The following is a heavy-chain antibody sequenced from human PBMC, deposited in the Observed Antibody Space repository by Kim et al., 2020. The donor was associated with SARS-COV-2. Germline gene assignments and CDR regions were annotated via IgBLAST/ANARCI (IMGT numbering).Heavy chain of an antibody. J-gene: IGHJ4*02. CDR1: GFTFSSYS. CDR2: ISYDGSNK. V-gene: IGHV3-30*04. CDR3: ARGRLGYCSSTSCYEGYNFDY. Sequence: GGSLRLSCAASGFTFSSYSMHWVRQAPGKGLEWVAVISYDGSNKYYPDSVKGRFTISRDNSKNTLYLQMNSLRAEDTAVYYCARGRLGYCSSTSCYEGYNFDYWGQGTLVTVSS. D-gene: IGHD2-2*01.